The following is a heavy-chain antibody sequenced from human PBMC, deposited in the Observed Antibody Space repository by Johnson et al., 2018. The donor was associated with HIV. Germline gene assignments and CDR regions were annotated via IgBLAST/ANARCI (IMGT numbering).Heavy chain of an antibody. D-gene: IGHD6-19*01. CDR3: ARAGAVGFDAFDI. CDR2: ISYDGSNK. J-gene: IGHJ3*02. CDR1: GFTFGSYA. V-gene: IGHV3-30-3*01. Sequence: QVQLVESGGGVVQPGRSLRLSCAASGFTFGSYAMHWVRQAPGKGLEWVAVISYDGSNKYYADSVKGRFTISRDNSKNTLYLQMNSLRAEDTAVYYCARAGAVGFDAFDIWGQGTMVTVSS.